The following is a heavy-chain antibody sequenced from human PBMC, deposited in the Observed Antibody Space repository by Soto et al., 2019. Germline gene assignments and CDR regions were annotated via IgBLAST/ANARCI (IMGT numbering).Heavy chain of an antibody. CDR2: ISYDGNDK. Sequence: QVQLVDSGGGVVQPGRSLRLSCAASGFSFSPYTMHWVRQAPGKGLEWVALISYDGNDKYYADPVKGRFTISRDNSKNALYLQMNSLRAEDTAVYYCAKGAARQPLDYWGQGTLVTVSS. CDR1: GFSFSPYT. J-gene: IGHJ4*02. D-gene: IGHD6-6*01. CDR3: AKGAARQPLDY. V-gene: IGHV3-30-3*01.